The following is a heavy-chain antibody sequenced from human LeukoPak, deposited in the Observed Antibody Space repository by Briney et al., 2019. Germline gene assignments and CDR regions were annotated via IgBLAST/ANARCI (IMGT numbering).Heavy chain of an antibody. V-gene: IGHV3-30-3*01. CDR2: ISYDGSNK. D-gene: IGHD3-3*01. CDR3: ARDGVDFWSGYYPNYFDY. CDR1: GFTFSSYA. J-gene: IGHJ4*02. Sequence: PGGSLRLSCAASGFTFSSYAMHWVRQAPGKGLEWVAVISYDGSNKYYADSVKGRFTIPRDNSKNTLYLQMNSLRAEDTAVYYCARDGVDFWSGYYPNYFDYWGQGTLVTVSS.